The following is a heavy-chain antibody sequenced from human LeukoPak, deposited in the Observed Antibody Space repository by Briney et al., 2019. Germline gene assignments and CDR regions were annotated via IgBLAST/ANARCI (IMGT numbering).Heavy chain of an antibody. V-gene: IGHV4-34*01. Sequence: PSETLSLTCAVYGGSFSGYYWSWIRQPPGKGLEWIGEINHSGSTNYNPSLKSRVTISVDTSKNRFSLKLSSVTAADTAVYYCARDVGYSYGVDYWGQGTLVTVSS. J-gene: IGHJ4*02. CDR2: INHSGST. CDR1: GGSFSGYY. CDR3: ARDVGYSYGVDY. D-gene: IGHD5-18*01.